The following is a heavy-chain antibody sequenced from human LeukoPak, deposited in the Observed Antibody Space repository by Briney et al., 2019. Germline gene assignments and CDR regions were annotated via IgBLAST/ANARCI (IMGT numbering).Heavy chain of an antibody. CDR3: AKGNDYGSGSYDY. Sequence: PGGSLRLSCAASGFTFSSYWMHWARQAPGKGLVWVSRINSDGSSTSYADSVKGRFTISRDNSKNTLYLQMNSLRAEDTAVYYCAKGNDYGSGSYDYWGQGTLVTVSS. CDR2: INSDGSST. V-gene: IGHV3-74*01. CDR1: GFTFSSYW. D-gene: IGHD3-10*01. J-gene: IGHJ4*02.